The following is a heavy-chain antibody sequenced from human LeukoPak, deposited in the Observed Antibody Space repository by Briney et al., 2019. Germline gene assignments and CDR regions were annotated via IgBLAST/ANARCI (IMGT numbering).Heavy chain of an antibody. CDR3: ARRSRWPKPH. D-gene: IGHD4-23*01. Sequence: PSETLSLTCAVYGGSFSGYYWSWIRQPPGKGLEWIGEINHSGSTNYNPSLKSRVTISVDTSKNQFSLKLSSVTAADTAVYYCARRSRWPKPHWGQGTLVTVSS. CDR2: INHSGST. V-gene: IGHV4-34*01. CDR1: GGSFSGYY. J-gene: IGHJ4*02.